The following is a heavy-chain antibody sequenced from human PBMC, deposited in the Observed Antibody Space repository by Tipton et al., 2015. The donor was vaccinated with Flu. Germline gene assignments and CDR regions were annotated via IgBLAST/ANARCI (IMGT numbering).Heavy chain of an antibody. J-gene: IGHJ6*02. D-gene: IGHD3-10*01. CDR3: ARVTGASTAYGLDV. V-gene: IGHV3-53*01. Sequence: QLVQSGRGLIQPGGSLRLSCAASGFTVSSNYMSWVRQAPGKGLEWVSVTYSGDRTYSADSVKGRFTISRDNSKNTIYLQMNSLRVEDTAVYYCARVTGASTAYGLDVWGQGTTVTVSS. CDR2: TYSGDRT. CDR1: GFTVSSNY.